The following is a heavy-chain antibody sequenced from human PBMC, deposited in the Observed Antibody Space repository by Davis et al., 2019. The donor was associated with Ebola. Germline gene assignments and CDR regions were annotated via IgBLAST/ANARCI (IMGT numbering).Heavy chain of an antibody. V-gene: IGHV5-51*01. CDR1: GYSFTSHW. CDR3: ARQQMVGEFFDY. D-gene: IGHD6-13*01. J-gene: IGHJ4*02. Sequence: GSGYSFTSHWIVRVRHLPGEGLERMGNIYPADSDTSYRPSFQGQVTISADRTIRTAYLQWSSLNASDNARYYCARQQMVGEFFDYWGQGTLVTVSS. CDR2: IYPADSDT.